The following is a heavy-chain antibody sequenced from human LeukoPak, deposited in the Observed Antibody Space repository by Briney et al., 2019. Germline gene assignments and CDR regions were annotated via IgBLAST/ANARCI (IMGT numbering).Heavy chain of an antibody. Sequence: GGSLRLSCAASGFTFSSYGMHWVRQAPGKGLEWVAVISYDGSNKYYADSVKGRFTISRDNSKNTLYLQMNSLRAEDTAVYYCASRGPLRYFDWLSDRDAFDIWGQGTMVTVSS. V-gene: IGHV3-30*03. D-gene: IGHD3-9*01. CDR2: ISYDGSNK. J-gene: IGHJ3*02. CDR3: ASRGPLRYFDWLSDRDAFDI. CDR1: GFTFSSYG.